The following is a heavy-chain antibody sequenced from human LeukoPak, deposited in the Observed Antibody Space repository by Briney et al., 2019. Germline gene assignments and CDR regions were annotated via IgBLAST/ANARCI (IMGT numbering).Heavy chain of an antibody. CDR3: ARGLSGYSSSLGY. J-gene: IGHJ4*02. V-gene: IGHV3-30*04. CDR1: GFSFSGYP. CDR2: TSYDGSNK. D-gene: IGHD6-19*01. Sequence: GGSLRLSCAASGFSFSGYPMHWVRQAPGKGLEWVAITSYDGSNKFYADSVKGRFTISRDNSKNTLYLQMNSLRAQDTAVYYCARGLSGYSSSLGYWGQGTLVTVSS.